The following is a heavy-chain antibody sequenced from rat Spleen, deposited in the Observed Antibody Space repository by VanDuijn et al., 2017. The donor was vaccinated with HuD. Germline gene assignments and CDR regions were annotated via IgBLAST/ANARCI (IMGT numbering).Heavy chain of an antibody. CDR3: ARGYVYYGSYYFDY. CDR1: GFSLSSYG. V-gene: IGHV2-13*01. Sequence: QVQLKESGPGLVQPSQTLSLTCTVSGFSLSSYGVIWVRQPPGKGLEWMGVIWGNGNTNYNSALKSRLSISRDTSKSQVFLKINSLQTDDTAMYYCARGYVYYGSYYFDYWGQGVMVTVSS. CDR2: IWGNGNT. D-gene: IGHD1-6*01. J-gene: IGHJ2*01.